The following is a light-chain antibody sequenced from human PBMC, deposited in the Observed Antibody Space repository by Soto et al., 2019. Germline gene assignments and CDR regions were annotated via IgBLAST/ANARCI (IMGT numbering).Light chain of an antibody. V-gene: IGKV1-12*02. J-gene: IGKJ3*01. CDR3: QLAYSVPFA. CDR1: RDINTW. CDR2: AAS. Sequence: DIQMTQSPSSVSASVGDRVTITCRARRDINTWLAWYQQKPGKAPKLLIDAASTVQSGVPSRFSGSGSGTDLTLTISHLQPEDSGTYYCQLAYSVPFAFGPGTKVDLK.